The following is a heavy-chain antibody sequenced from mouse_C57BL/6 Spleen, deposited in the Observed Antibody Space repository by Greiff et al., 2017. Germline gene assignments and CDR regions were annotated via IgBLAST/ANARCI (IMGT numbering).Heavy chain of an antibody. Sequence: QVQLQQPGAELVMPGASVKLSCKASGYTFTSYWMHWVKQRPGQGLEWIGEIDPSDSYTNYNQQFKGKSTLTVDKSSSTAYMQLSSLTSEDSAVYYCARCGKDFDYWGQGTTLTVSS. CDR2: IDPSDSYT. CDR1: GYTFTSYW. J-gene: IGHJ2*01. V-gene: IGHV1-69*01. D-gene: IGHD1-1*02. CDR3: ARCGKDFDY.